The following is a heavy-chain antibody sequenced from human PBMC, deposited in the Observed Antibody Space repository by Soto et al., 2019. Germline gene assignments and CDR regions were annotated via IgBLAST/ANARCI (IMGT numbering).Heavy chain of an antibody. CDR2: ISPYTGNT. CDR3: VMVDNYVTPTPQDV. J-gene: IGHJ6*02. V-gene: IGHV1-18*01. D-gene: IGHD3-16*01. Sequence: QVQLVQSGDEVKKPGASVKVFCKASGYIVVNYGIAWVRKAPGQGLEWMGWISPYTGNTHSATKVQGRLTMTTDTSTSTAYMDLGSLTSDDTAVYYCVMVDNYVTPTPQDVWGQGTTVTVSS. CDR1: GYIVVNYG.